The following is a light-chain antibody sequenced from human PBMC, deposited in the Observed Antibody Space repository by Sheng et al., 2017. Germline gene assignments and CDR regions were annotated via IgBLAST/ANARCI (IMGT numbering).Light chain of an antibody. J-gene: IGKJ4*02. V-gene: IGKV3-20*01. CDR3: HHYGGSPAR. CDR2: GAV. CDR1: HSVASSS. Sequence: DIVLTQSPGSLSLSPGGRATLSCRASHSVASSSLAWYQQRPGQAPRLLIYGAVHRATGIPDRFVGRGSGTDFSLTISRLEPDDFAVYYCHHYGGSPARFGGGTKVEIK.